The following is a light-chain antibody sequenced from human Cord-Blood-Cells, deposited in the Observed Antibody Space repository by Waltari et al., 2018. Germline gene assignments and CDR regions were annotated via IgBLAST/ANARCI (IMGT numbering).Light chain of an antibody. Sequence: DHVKTPSPLSLLFTRGEPASNHFRASPSLLHSNGYSYLDWYLQKPGPSPQLLIYLGSNLATGVPDRFSGSGSGTDFTLNISRVEAEDVGVYYCMQAIQTPWTFGQGTKVEIK. V-gene: IGKV2-28*01. CDR3: MQAIQTPWT. CDR1: PSLLHSNGYSY. CDR2: LGS. J-gene: IGKJ1*01.